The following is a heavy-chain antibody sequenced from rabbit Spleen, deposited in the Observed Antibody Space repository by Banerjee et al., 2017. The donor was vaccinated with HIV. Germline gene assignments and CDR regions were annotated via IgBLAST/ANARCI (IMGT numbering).Heavy chain of an antibody. CDR2: IYAGSSGAT. J-gene: IGHJ6*01. D-gene: IGHD8-1*01. CDR3: ARDAGTSFSTYGMDL. CDR1: GFSLYSGYD. Sequence: QEQLVESGGGLVKPGASLTLTCKASGFSLYSGYDMCWVRQAPGKGLEWIASIYAGSSGATYSATWAKGRFTISKTSSTTVTLQMTSLTVADTATYFCARDAGTSFSTYGMDLWGPGTLVTVS. V-gene: IGHV1S45*01.